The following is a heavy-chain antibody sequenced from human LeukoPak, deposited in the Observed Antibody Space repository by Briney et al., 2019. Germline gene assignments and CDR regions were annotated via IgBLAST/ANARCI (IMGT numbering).Heavy chain of an antibody. V-gene: IGHV4-4*07. Sequence: SETLSLTCTVSGGSISSYYWSWIRQPAGKGLEWIGRIYTSGSTNYNPSLKSRVTMSVDTSKNQFSLKLSSVTAADTAVYYCAREWVVENYYDSSGYPTWGQGTLVTVSS. D-gene: IGHD3-22*01. J-gene: IGHJ5*02. CDR1: GGSISSYY. CDR2: IYTSGST. CDR3: AREWVVENYYDSSGYPT.